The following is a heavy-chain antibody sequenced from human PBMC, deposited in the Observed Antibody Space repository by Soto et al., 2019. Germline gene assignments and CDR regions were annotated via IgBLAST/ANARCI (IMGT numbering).Heavy chain of an antibody. D-gene: IGHD3-22*01. CDR2: IYYSGST. V-gene: IGHV4-59*01. Sequence: SETLSLTCTVSGGSISSYYWSWIRQPPGKGLEWIGYIYYSGSTNYNPFLKSRVTISVDTSKNQFSLKLSSVTAADTAVYYCARGYYASSGYSFDYWGQGTLVTVSS. CDR1: GGSISSYY. CDR3: ARGYYASSGYSFDY. J-gene: IGHJ4*02.